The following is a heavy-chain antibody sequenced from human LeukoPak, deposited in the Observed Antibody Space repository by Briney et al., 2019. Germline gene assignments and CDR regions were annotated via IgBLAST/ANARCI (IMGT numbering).Heavy chain of an antibody. CDR2: ITNNGGIT. D-gene: IGHD3-3*01. V-gene: IGHV3-64*01. Sequence: GGSLRLSCAASGFTLSNYAMHWVRQAPGKGLEYVSAITNNGGITYYANSVKGRFTISRDNSKNTLYLQMGSLRTEDMAVYYCARDGGSGYYSKLYFDLWGQGTLATVSS. CDR3: ARDGGSGYYSKLYFDL. J-gene: IGHJ4*02. CDR1: GFTLSNYA.